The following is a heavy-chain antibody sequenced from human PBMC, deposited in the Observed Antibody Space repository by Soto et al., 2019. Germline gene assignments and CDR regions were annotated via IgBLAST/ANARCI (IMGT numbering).Heavy chain of an antibody. CDR1: GYIFVNYG. Sequence: QVQLVQSGDEVKKPGASVKVSCKASGYIFVNYGIAWVRQAPGQGLEWMGWISPYTGNTHSATKIQGRLTMTSDTSTSTAYMDLGSLTSDDTAVYYCVMVDNYVTPTPQDVWGQGTAVTVSS. V-gene: IGHV1-18*01. D-gene: IGHD3-16*01. J-gene: IGHJ6*02. CDR2: ISPYTGNT. CDR3: VMVDNYVTPTPQDV.